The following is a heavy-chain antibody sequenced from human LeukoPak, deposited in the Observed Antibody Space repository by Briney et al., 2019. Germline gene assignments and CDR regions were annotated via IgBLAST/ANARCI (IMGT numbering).Heavy chain of an antibody. J-gene: IGHJ4*02. CDR2: INSDGSST. CDR1: GFSFSSYW. V-gene: IGHV3-74*01. D-gene: IGHD1-26*01. CDR3: ARGILVVGGAPPDY. Sequence: GGSLRHSCVASGFSFSSYWMHWVRQAPGRGLVWVSRINSDGSSTSYADSVKGRFTISRDNAKNTLYVQMNSLRAEDTAVYYCARGILVVGGAPPDYWGQGTLVTVSS.